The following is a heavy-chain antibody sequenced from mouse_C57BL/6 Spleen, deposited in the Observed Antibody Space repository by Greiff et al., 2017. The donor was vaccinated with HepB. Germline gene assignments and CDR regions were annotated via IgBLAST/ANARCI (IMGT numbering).Heavy chain of an antibody. CDR1: GYSFTGYY. J-gene: IGHJ4*01. CDR3: ANWGMDY. V-gene: IGHV1-42*01. Sequence: EVQLQQSGPELVKPGASVKISCKASGYSFTGYYMNWVKQSPEKSLEWIGEINPSTGGTTYNQKFKAKATLTVDKSSSTAYMQLKSLTSEDSAVYYCANWGMDYWGQGTSVTVSS. CDR2: INPSTGGT.